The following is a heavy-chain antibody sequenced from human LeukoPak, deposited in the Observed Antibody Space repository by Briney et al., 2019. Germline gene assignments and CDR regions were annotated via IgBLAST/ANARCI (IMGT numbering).Heavy chain of an antibody. V-gene: IGHV3-23*01. D-gene: IGHD6-19*01. CDR3: AKDYSSGWYKKNYYMDV. J-gene: IGHJ6*03. CDR1: GFTFSSYA. CDR2: ISGSGGST. Sequence: PPGGSLRLSCAASGFTFSSYAMSWVRQAPGKGLEWVSAISGSGGSTYYADSVKGRFTISRDNSKNTLYLQMNSLRAEDTAVYYCAKDYSSGWYKKNYYMDVWGKGTTVTVSS.